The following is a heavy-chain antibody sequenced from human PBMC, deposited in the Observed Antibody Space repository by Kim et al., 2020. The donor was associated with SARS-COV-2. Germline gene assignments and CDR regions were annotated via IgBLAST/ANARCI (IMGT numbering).Heavy chain of an antibody. D-gene: IGHD3-22*01. CDR2: IYYSGST. V-gene: IGHV4-31*03. CDR1: GGSISSGGYY. Sequence: SETLSLTCTVSGGSISSGGYYWSWIRQHPGKGLEWIGYIYYSGSTYYNPSLKSRVTISVDTSKNQFSLKLSSVTAADTAVYYCAREGTYYYDSSGYFDYWGQGTLVTVSS. CDR3: AREGTYYYDSSGYFDY. J-gene: IGHJ4*02.